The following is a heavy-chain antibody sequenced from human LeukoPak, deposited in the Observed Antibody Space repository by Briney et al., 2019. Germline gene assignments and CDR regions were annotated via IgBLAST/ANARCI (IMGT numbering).Heavy chain of an antibody. CDR3: ARGMSSSWYFGKYYFDC. Sequence: SETLSRTCTVSGGPISSYYWGWIRQPPGKGLEWIGDIYYSGSTYYNPSLKSRVTISVDRSKDQFSLKLRSVTAADTAVYYCARGMSSSWYFGKYYFDCWGQGTLVTVSS. CDR1: GGPISSYY. CDR2: IYYSGST. J-gene: IGHJ4*02. V-gene: IGHV4-39*01. D-gene: IGHD6-13*01.